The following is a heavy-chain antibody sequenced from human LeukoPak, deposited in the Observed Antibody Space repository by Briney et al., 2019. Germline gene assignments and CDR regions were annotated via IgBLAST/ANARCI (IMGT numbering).Heavy chain of an antibody. D-gene: IGHD6-13*01. CDR3: ASYSTDSSSWYNFDY. J-gene: IGHJ4*02. CDR2: IIPIFGTA. V-gene: IGHV1-69*06. Sequence: GASVKVSCKASGYTFTSYGISWVRQAPGQGLEWMGGIIPIFGTANYAQKFQGRVTITADKSTSTAYMELSSLRSEDTAVYYCASYSTDSSSWYNFDYWGQGTLVTVSS. CDR1: GYTFTSYG.